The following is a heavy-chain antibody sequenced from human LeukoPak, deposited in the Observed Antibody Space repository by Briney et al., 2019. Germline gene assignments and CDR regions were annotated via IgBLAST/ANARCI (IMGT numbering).Heavy chain of an antibody. J-gene: IGHJ3*02. CDR1: GFTFSSYW. Sequence: GGSLRLSCAASGFTFSSYWMTWVRQGPGKGLEWVANIKPGGNEKYYVDSVKGRFTISRDNVKNSLYLQMNSLRAEDTAVYYCAKESRGAARRPGDAFDIWGQGTMVTVSS. CDR3: AKESRGAARRPGDAFDI. CDR2: IKPGGNEK. V-gene: IGHV3-7*03. D-gene: IGHD6-6*01.